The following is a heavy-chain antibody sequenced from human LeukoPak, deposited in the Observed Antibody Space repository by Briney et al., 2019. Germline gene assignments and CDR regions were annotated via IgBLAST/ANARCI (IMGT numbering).Heavy chain of an antibody. V-gene: IGHV4-61*09. CDR1: GGSISSGSYY. Sequence: SETLSLTCTVSGGSISSGSYYWTWIRQPAGKGLEWIVHLYTSGSTTYNPSLQSRVTISADTSKNQFSLRLTSGTAADTAVYYCARAGGSVGWYGTIDSWGQGMLVTVPS. J-gene: IGHJ4*02. D-gene: IGHD6-19*01. CDR3: ARAGGSVGWYGTIDS. CDR2: LYTSGST.